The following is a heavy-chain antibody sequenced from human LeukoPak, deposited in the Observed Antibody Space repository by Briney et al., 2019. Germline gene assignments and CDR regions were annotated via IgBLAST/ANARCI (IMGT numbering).Heavy chain of an antibody. CDR1: GYTFTSYD. D-gene: IGHD5-18*01. CDR2: MNPNSGNT. J-gene: IGHJ4*02. V-gene: IGHV1-8*01. Sequence: ASVKVSCKASGYTFTSYDINWVRQATGQGLEWMGWMNPNSGNTGYAQKFQGRVTMTRNTSISTAYMELSSLRSEDTAVYYCARAAKPDQGYSYGYGQFDYWGQGTLVTVSS. CDR3: ARAAKPDQGYSYGYGQFDY.